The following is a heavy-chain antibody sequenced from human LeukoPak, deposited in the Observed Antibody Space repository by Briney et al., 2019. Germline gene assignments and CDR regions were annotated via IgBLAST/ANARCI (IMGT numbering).Heavy chain of an antibody. Sequence: PGGSLRLSCAASGVSVSSNYMSWVRQAPGEGLEWVSTIYSGGSTYDVDSVRGRFTISKDNSKKTLYLQMSSLRPDDAAVYYCARVKLKYTGSHYYYYMDVWGKGTTVTVS. CDR2: IYSGGST. CDR1: GVSVSSNY. D-gene: IGHD1-26*01. J-gene: IGHJ6*03. CDR3: ARVKLKYTGSHYYYYMDV. V-gene: IGHV3-66*02.